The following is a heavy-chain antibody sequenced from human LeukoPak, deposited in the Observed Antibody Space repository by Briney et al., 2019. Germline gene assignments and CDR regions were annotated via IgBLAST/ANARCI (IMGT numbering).Heavy chain of an antibody. CDR3: ARSGRGTGPYYFDY. Sequence: GGSLRLSCAASGFTFSSYSMNWVRQAPGKGLEWVSYISSSSSTIYYADSVKGRFTISRDNAKNSLYLQMNSLRAEDTAVYYCARSGRGTGPYYFDYWGQGTLVTVSS. D-gene: IGHD1-1*01. V-gene: IGHV3-48*04. CDR1: GFTFSSYS. CDR2: ISSSSSTI. J-gene: IGHJ4*02.